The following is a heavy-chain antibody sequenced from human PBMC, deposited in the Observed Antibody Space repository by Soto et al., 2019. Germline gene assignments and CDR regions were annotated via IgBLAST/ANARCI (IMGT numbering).Heavy chain of an antibody. D-gene: IGHD1-1*01. V-gene: IGHV3-74*01. CDR1: GFSFSRFW. Sequence: GGSLRLSCAASGFSFSRFWMHWVRQAPGKGLVWVSRIDSDGSTTNYADSVKGRFTISRDNAKNTLYLQMNSLRAEDTAVYCCTRWWNDQPFDYWGQGTLVTVSS. CDR2: IDSDGSTT. J-gene: IGHJ4*02. CDR3: TRWWNDQPFDY.